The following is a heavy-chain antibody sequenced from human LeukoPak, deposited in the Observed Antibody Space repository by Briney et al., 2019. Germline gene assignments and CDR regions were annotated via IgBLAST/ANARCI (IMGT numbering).Heavy chain of an antibody. J-gene: IGHJ6*03. CDR3: ARSTKNRAAPYYYYYYMDV. CDR1: GGSISSYY. D-gene: IGHD2-8*01. Sequence: PSETLSLTCTVSGGSISSYYWSWIRQPPGKGLEWIGYIYYSGSTNYNPPLKSRVTISVDTSKNQFSLRLSSVTAADTAVYYCARSTKNRAAPYYYYYYMDVWGKGTTVTIFS. V-gene: IGHV4-59*01. CDR2: IYYSGST.